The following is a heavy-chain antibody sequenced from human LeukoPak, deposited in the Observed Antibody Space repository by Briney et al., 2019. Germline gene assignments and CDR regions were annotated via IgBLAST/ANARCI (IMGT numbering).Heavy chain of an antibody. CDR1: GYTFTSYG. V-gene: IGHV1-18*01. CDR3: ARELPRSSSSSPLGY. Sequence: ASVKVSCKASGYTFTSYGISWVRQAPGQGLEWMGWISAYNGNTNYAQQLQGRVTMTTDTSTSTAYIELRSLRSDDTAVYYCARELPRSSSSSPLGYWGQGTLVTVSS. D-gene: IGHD6-6*01. J-gene: IGHJ4*02. CDR2: ISAYNGNT.